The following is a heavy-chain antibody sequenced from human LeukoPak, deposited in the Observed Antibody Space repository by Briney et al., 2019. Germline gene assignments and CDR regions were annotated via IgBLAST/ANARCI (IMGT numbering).Heavy chain of an antibody. Sequence: GESLKISCKGSGDSFTNYWISWGRQMPGKGLEWMGRIDPSDSYTNYSPSFEGHVTISADNSITTASLQWSRLKASDTAIYYCARHQYSYGSSLDYWGQGTLVTVSS. CDR3: ARHQYSYGSSLDY. CDR1: GDSFTNYW. D-gene: IGHD3-10*01. V-gene: IGHV5-10-1*01. J-gene: IGHJ4*02. CDR2: IDPSDSYT.